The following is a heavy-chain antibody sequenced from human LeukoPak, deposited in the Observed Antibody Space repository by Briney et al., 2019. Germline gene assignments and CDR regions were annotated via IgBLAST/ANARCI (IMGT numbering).Heavy chain of an antibody. CDR3: ATDGAYGLTH. D-gene: IGHD3-16*01. J-gene: IGHJ4*02. CDR1: GFTFSSYA. CDR2: ISGSGGST. V-gene: IGHV3-23*01. Sequence: GGSLRLSCAASGFTFSSYAMGWVRQAPGKGLEWVSLISGSGGSTYYADSVKGRFTVSRDNNKDMVYLQMSSLRAEDTAVYYCATDGAYGLTHWGQGTLVTVSS.